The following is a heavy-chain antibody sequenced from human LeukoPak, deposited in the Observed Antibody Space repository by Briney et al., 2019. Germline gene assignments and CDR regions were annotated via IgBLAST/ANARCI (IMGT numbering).Heavy chain of an antibody. CDR2: INPNSGGT. Sequence: ASVKVSCKPSGYTFTGYYMHWVRQAPGQGLEGMGWINPNSGGTNYAQKFQGRVTMTRDTSISTAYMELSRLRSDDTAVYYCAREDWRAAAPSGFGYWGQGTLVTVSS. CDR1: GYTFTGYY. V-gene: IGHV1-2*02. CDR3: AREDWRAAAPSGFGY. D-gene: IGHD6-13*01. J-gene: IGHJ4*02.